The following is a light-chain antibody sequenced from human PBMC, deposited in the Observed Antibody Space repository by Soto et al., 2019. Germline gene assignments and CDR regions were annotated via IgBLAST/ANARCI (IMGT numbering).Light chain of an antibody. V-gene: IGLV2-23*02. CDR2: EVS. Sequence: QSVLTQPASVSGSPGQSITISCTGTSSDVGSYNFVSWYQQHPGKAPKLIIFEVSKRPSGVSDRFSGSKSDNTASLTISGLQAEDVFFNYCWSNEIYFLPHYVFGT. CDR3: WSNEIYFLPHYV. J-gene: IGLJ1*01. CDR1: SSDVGSYNF.